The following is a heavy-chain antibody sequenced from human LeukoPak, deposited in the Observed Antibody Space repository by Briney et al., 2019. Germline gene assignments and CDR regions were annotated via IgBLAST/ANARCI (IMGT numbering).Heavy chain of an antibody. V-gene: IGHV1-69*06. CDR2: IIPIFGTA. CDR1: GGTFSSYA. Sequence: SVKVSCKASGGTFSSYAISWVRQAPGQGLEWMGGIIPIFGTANYAQKFQGRVTITADKSTSTAYMELSSLRSEDTAVYYCARRFRYSYGFDPWGQGTLVTVSS. CDR3: ARRFRYSYGFDP. J-gene: IGHJ5*02. D-gene: IGHD5-18*01.